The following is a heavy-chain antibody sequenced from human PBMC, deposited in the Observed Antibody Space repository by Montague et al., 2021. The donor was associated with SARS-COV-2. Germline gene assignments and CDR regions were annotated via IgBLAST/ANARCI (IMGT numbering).Heavy chain of an antibody. CDR1: CRGTPEQY. J-gene: IGHJ4*02. CDR2: FFYNKGT. D-gene: IGHD3-9*01. V-gene: IGHV4-59*08. CDR3: VRHPHYDGLNGPPDF. Sequence: SETLSLTCSVQCRGTPEQYGSAHVWTPVTRAYCMPSFFYNKGTNFNPSLKSRVAISVDTSKNQFSLRLTSVTAADTAFYHCVRHPHYDGLNGPPDFWDQGALVTVSS.